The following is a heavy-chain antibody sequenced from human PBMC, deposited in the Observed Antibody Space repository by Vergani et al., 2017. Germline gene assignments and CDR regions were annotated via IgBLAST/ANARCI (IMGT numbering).Heavy chain of an antibody. CDR1: GYTFTSYG. D-gene: IGHD6-13*01. Sequence: QVQLVQSGAEVKKPGASVKVSCKASGYTFTSYGISWVRQAPGQGLEWMGWISAYNGNTNYAQKLQGRVTMTTDTSTSTAYMELRSLRSDDTAVYYCARAQTPRNIAAAGISWWFDPWGQGTLVTVSS. V-gene: IGHV1-18*04. CDR3: ARAQTPRNIAAAGISWWFDP. CDR2: ISAYNGNT. J-gene: IGHJ5*02.